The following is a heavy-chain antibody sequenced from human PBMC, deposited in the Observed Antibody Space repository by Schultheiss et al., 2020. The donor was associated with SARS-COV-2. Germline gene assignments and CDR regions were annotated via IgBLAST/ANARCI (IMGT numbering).Heavy chain of an antibody. CDR2: IYWNDDE. Sequence: SGPTLVKPTQTLTLTWTVSGFSLSNARMGVSWIRQPPGKALEWLALIYWNDDERYSPSLKSTLTLTKDTSKNQVVLTMTNMDPVDTATYYCAHSLRSLWFGGWNEPFDVWGQGTMVTVSS. V-gene: IGHV2-5*01. CDR1: GFSLSNARMG. CDR3: AHSLRSLWFGGWNEPFDV. D-gene: IGHD3-10*01. J-gene: IGHJ3*01.